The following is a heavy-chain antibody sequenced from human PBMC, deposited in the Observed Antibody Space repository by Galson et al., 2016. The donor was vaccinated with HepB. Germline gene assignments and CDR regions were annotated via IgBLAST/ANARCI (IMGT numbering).Heavy chain of an antibody. J-gene: IGHJ5*02. CDR2: IYYSGST. Sequence: LSLTCTVSGGSISSGGYYWSWIRQHPGKGLEWIAYIYYSGSTYYNPSLKSRVTISMDTSKNQFSLKLSSVTAADTAVYYCVKVGGAGYFDPWGQGTLVTVSS. V-gene: IGHV4-31*03. D-gene: IGHD1-26*01. CDR1: GGSISSGGYY. CDR3: VKVGGAGYFDP.